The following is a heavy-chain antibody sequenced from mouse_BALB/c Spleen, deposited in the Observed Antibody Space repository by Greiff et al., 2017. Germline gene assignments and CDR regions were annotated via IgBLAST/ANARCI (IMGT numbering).Heavy chain of an antibody. V-gene: IGHV1-9*01. J-gene: IGHJ3*01. CDR2: ILPGSGST. CDR3: ARDDYDGEGFAY. D-gene: IGHD2-4*01. Sequence: QVQLKQSGAELMKPGASVKISCKATGYTFSSYWIEWVKQRPGHGLEWIGEILPGSGSTNYNEKFKGKATFTADTSSNTAYMQLSSLTSEDSAVYYCARDDYDGEGFAYWGQGTLVTVSA. CDR1: GYTFSSYW.